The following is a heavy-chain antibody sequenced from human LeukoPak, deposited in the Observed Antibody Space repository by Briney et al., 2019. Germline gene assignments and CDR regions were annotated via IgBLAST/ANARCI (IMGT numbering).Heavy chain of an antibody. J-gene: IGHJ4*02. CDR1: GGTFSSYA. CDR2: IIPILGIA. V-gene: IGHV1-69*04. D-gene: IGHD4-23*01. Sequence: SVKVSCKASGGTFSSYAISWVRQAPGQWLEWMGRIIPILGIANYAQKFQGRVTITADKSTSTAYMELSSLRSEDTAVYYCATGGGNYGGNSAYFDYWGQGTLVTVSS. CDR3: ATGGGNYGGNSAYFDY.